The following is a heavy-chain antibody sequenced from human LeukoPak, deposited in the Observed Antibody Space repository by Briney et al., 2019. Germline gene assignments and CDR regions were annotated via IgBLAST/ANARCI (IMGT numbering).Heavy chain of an antibody. D-gene: IGHD2-2*03. CDR1: GFTFSSYA. CDR2: ISGSGGST. J-gene: IGHJ3*02. Sequence: GGSLRLSCAASGFTFSSYAMSWVRQAPGMGLEWVSSISGSGGSTYYADSVKGRFTISRDNSKNTLYLQMNSLRAEVTAVYYCAKSKNGYEYDAFDIWGQVTMLTVSS. V-gene: IGHV3-23*01. CDR3: AKSKNGYEYDAFDI.